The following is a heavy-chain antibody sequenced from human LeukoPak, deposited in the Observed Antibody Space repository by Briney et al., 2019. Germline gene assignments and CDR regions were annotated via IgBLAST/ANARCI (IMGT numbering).Heavy chain of an antibody. V-gene: IGHV4-39*07. CDR3: ARGTRRITMIVVVITKGSFFDY. D-gene: IGHD3-22*01. CDR1: GGSISSSSYY. J-gene: IGHJ4*02. CDR2: INHSGST. Sequence: SETLSLTCTVSGGSISSSSYYWGWIRQPPGKGLEWIGEINHSGSTNYNPSLKSRGTISVDTSKNQFSLKLSSVTAADTAVYYCARGTRRITMIVVVITKGSFFDYWGQGTLVTVSS.